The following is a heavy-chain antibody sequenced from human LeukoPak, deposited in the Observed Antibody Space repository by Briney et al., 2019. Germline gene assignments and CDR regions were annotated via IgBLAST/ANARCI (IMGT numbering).Heavy chain of an antibody. J-gene: IGHJ4*02. CDR2: IHAVEGT. Sequence: SETLSLTCTVSGDSLNNRYWDWIRQPPGKGLEWIGEIHAVEGTNYNPSLRSRVTVSLDTSKNQFSLKMSSVTAADPAVYYCTSGTDSRKLGYWGQGTLVTVSS. V-gene: IGHV4-34*01. CDR3: TSGTDSRKLGY. D-gene: IGHD3-22*01. CDR1: GDSLNNRY.